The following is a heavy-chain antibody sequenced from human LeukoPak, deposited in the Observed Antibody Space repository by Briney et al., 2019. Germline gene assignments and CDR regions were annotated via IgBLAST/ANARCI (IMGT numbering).Heavy chain of an antibody. J-gene: IGHJ4*02. Sequence: PGGSLRLSCAASGFTFSSYSMNWVRQAPGKGLEWVSSISSSSSYIYYADSVKGRFTISRDNAKNSLYLQMNSLRAEDTAVYYCARDRIHRGYSSSQSNDYWGQGTLVTISS. CDR2: ISSSSSYI. CDR1: GFTFSSYS. CDR3: ARDRIHRGYSSSQSNDY. V-gene: IGHV3-21*01. D-gene: IGHD6-13*01.